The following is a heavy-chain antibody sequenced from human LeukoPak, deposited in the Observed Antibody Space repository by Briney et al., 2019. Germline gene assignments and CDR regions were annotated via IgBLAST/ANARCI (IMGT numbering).Heavy chain of an antibody. CDR1: GGSISTYY. J-gene: IGHJ4*02. CDR3: ARGPHKFDY. V-gene: IGHV4-59*01. Sequence: SETLSLTCTVSGGSISTYYWSWIRQPPGEGLEWIGYIYYSGSTNYNPSLKSRVTISVDTSKHQFSLKLSAVTAADTAVYYCARGPHKFDYWGQGSLVTVSS. CDR2: IYYSGST.